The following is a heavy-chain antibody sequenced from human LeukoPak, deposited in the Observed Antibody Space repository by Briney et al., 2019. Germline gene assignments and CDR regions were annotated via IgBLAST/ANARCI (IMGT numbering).Heavy chain of an antibody. D-gene: IGHD2-2*01. J-gene: IGHJ4*02. CDR3: ARDTRYCSSTSCYVGDY. CDR2: IYYSGST. V-gene: IGHV4-39*07. CDR1: GGSISGSSYY. Sequence: SETLSLTCTVSGGSISGSSYYWGWIRQPPGKGLEWIGSIYYSGSTYYNPSLKSRVTISVDKSKNQFSLKLSSVTAADTAVYYCARDTRYCSSTSCYVGDYWGQGTLVTVSS.